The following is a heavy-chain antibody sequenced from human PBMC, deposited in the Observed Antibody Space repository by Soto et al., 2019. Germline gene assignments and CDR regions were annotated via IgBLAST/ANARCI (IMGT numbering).Heavy chain of an antibody. V-gene: IGHV4-39*01. J-gene: IGHJ1*01. CDR1: GGSISSSSYY. CDR3: ARRGVRGGAVAAPPFRH. CDR2: LYYSGST. Sequence: QLQLQESGPGLVKPSETLSLTCTVSGGSISSSSYYWGWIRQPPGKGLEWIGSLYYSGSTYYNPSLKCRVTISVDTAKNQFSLKLSSVTAADTAVYDCARRGVRGGAVAAPPFRHWGQGTLVTVSS. D-gene: IGHD6-19*01.